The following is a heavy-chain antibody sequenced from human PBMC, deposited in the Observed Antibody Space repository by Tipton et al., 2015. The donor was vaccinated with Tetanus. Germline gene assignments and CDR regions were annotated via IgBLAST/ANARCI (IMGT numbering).Heavy chain of an antibody. Sequence: LRLSCTVSGGSISSGGYYWSWIRQHPGKGLEWIGYIYYSGSTYYNPSLKSRVTISVDTSKNQFSLKLSSVTAADTAVYYCARVRVITTGFDYWGQGTLVTVSS. J-gene: IGHJ4*02. D-gene: IGHD3-22*01. V-gene: IGHV4-30-4*08. CDR3: ARVRVITTGFDY. CDR1: GGSISSGGYY. CDR2: IYYSGST.